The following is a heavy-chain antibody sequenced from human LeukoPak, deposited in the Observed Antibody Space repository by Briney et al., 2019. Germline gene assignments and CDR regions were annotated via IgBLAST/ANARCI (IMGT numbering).Heavy chain of an antibody. Sequence: GGSLRLSCAASGFTFNTYWVHWVRQAPGKGLVWVSSINADGSSTSYADSVKGRFTISRDNAKNTLYLQMNSLRAEDTAVYYCAREWRYCTNGVCSAFDYWGQGTLVTVSS. CDR1: GFTFNTYW. CDR3: AREWRYCTNGVCSAFDY. J-gene: IGHJ4*02. CDR2: INADGSST. V-gene: IGHV3-74*01. D-gene: IGHD2-8*01.